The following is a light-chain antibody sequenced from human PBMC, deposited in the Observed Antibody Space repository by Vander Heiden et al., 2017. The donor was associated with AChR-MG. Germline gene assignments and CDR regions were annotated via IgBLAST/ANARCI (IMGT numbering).Light chain of an antibody. CDR2: GAS. CDR1: QSIRSN. J-gene: IGKJ2*01. CDR3: QQDNNWPYT. Sequence: EIVMPQSPATLSVSPGERATLSCRASQSIRSNLAWYQQKPGQAPRLLIYGASTRATGIPARFSDSGSGTEFTLTISSLQSEDFAVFYCQQDNNWPYTFGQGTKLEIK. V-gene: IGKV3-15*01.